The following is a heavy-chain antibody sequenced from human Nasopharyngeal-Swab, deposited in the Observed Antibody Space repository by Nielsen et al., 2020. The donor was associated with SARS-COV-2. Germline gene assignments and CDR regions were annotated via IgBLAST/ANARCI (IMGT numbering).Heavy chain of an antibody. J-gene: IGHJ4*02. V-gene: IGHV3-9*01. CDR1: GFTFDDYA. D-gene: IGHD1-1*01. Sequence: SLKISCAASGFTFDDYAMHWVRQAPGKGLEWVSGISWNSGSIGYADSVKGRFTISRDNAKNSLYLQMNSLRAEDTALYYCAKDPRYNWNDGWYYFDYWGQGTLVTVSS. CDR3: AKDPRYNWNDGWYYFDY. CDR2: ISWNSGSI.